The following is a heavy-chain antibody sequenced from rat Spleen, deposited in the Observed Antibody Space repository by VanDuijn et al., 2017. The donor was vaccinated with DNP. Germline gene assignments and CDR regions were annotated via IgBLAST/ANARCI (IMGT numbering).Heavy chain of an antibody. D-gene: IGHD3-3*01. CDR2: INYSGST. J-gene: IGHJ2*01. CDR1: GFSITSNY. V-gene: IGHV3-1*01. Sequence: EVQLQESGPGLMKPSQSLSLTCSVTGFSITSNYWAWIRKLPGNKMEWIGYINYSGSTGYNPSLKSRISITRDTSKNQFFLQLNSVTTEDTATYYCARYGSVALDYWGQGVMVTVSS. CDR3: ARYGSVALDY.